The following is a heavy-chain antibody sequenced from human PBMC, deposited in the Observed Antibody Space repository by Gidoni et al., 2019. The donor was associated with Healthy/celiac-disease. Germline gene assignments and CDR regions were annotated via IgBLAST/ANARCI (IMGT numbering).Heavy chain of an antibody. D-gene: IGHD2-2*01. CDR3: ARQREYCSSTSCYSNYYYGMDV. J-gene: IGHJ6*02. CDR1: GYTFTSYG. V-gene: IGHV1-18*01. Sequence: QVQLVQSGAEVKKPGASVKVSCKASGYTFTSYGISWVRQAPGQGLEWMGWISAYNGNTNYAQKLQGRVTMTTDTSTSTAYMELRSLRSDDTAVYYCARQREYCSSTSCYSNYYYGMDVWGQGTTVTVSS. CDR2: ISAYNGNT.